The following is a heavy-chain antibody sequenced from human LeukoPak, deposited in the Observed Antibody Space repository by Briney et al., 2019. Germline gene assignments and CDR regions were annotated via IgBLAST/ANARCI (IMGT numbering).Heavy chain of an antibody. Sequence: ASVKVSCKASGYTFTGYYIHRVRQAPGQGLEWMAWINPNSGATNYAQKFQGRVTMTRDTSISTAYMELSRLRSDDTALYYCAREDDVDTAMVAGCLDYWGQGTLVSVSS. CDR2: INPNSGAT. D-gene: IGHD5-18*01. CDR3: AREDDVDTAMVAGCLDY. V-gene: IGHV1-2*02. J-gene: IGHJ4*02. CDR1: GYTFTGYY.